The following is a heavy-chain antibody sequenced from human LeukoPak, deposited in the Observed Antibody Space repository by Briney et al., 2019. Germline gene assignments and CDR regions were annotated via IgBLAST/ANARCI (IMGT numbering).Heavy chain of an antibody. D-gene: IGHD2-15*01. J-gene: IGHJ4*02. CDR2: IIPIFGTA. V-gene: IGHV1-69*05. Sequence: ASVKVSCKASGGTFSSYAISWVRQAPGQGLEWMGGIIPIFGTANYAQKFQGRVTITTDESTSTAYMELSSLRSEDTAVYYCATTGYCSGGSCYRFDYWGQGTLVPVSS. CDR3: ATTGYCSGGSCYRFDY. CDR1: GGTFSSYA.